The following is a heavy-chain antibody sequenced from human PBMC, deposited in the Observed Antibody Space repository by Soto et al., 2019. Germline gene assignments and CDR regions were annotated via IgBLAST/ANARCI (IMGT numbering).Heavy chain of an antibody. J-gene: IGHJ4*02. CDR1: GGSISSGGYY. V-gene: IGHV4-31*03. D-gene: IGHD3-10*01. CDR2: IYYSGST. Sequence: SETLSLTCTVSGGSISSGGYYWSWIRQHPGKGLEWIGYIYYSGSTYYNPSLKSRVTISVDTSKNQFSLKLSSVTAADTAVYYCARKGGEAFDYWGQGTLVTVSS. CDR3: ARKGGEAFDY.